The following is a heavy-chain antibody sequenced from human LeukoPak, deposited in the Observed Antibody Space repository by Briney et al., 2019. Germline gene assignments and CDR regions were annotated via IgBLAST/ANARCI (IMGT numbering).Heavy chain of an antibody. CDR1: GYSISSGYY. CDR2: IYHSGST. CDR3: VRDGFEYGIGFDY. D-gene: IGHD4-17*01. V-gene: IGHV4-38-2*02. J-gene: IGHJ4*02. Sequence: PSETLSLTCTVSGYSISSGYYWGCIRQPPGKGLEWIASIYHSGSTYYNPSLKSRVTISVDTSKNQFSLKLSSVTAADTAVYYCVRDGFEYGIGFDYWGQGTLVTVSS.